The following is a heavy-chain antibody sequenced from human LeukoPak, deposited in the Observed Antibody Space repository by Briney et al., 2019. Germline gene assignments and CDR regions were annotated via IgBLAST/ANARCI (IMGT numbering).Heavy chain of an antibody. CDR1: GFSVTSCA. CDR3: ARHDGSSFIYYIDH. D-gene: IGHD1-26*01. CDR2: VSNSGYNT. J-gene: IGHJ4*02. Sequence: GGSLRLSCAASGFSVTSCAMSWVRQAPGKGLEWVSTVSNSGYNTWYADSVKGRFTISRDISQNTLHLQMSSLRAEDTALYYCARHDGSSFIYYIDHWGQGALVTVSP. V-gene: IGHV3-23*01.